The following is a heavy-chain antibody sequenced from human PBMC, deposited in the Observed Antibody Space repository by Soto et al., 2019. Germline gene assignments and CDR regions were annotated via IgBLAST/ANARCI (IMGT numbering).Heavy chain of an antibody. J-gene: IGHJ5*02. D-gene: IGHD2-8*01. CDR3: ARGSDIVLMVYDPRWFDP. Sequence: QVQLVQSGAEVKKPGASVKVSCKASGYTFTSYYMHWVRQAPGQGLEWMGIINPSGGSTSYAQKFQGRVTVTRDTSTSTVYMALSSLRSEDTAVYYCARGSDIVLMVYDPRWFDPWGQGTLVTVSS. V-gene: IGHV1-46*01. CDR1: GYTFTSYY. CDR2: INPSGGST.